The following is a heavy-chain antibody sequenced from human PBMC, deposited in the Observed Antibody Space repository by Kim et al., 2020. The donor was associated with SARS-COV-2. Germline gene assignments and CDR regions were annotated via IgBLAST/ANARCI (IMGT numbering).Heavy chain of an antibody. CDR2: ISSSSGYI. CDR1: GFIFSSYS. J-gene: IGHJ6*01. D-gene: IGHD3-10*01. Sequence: GGSLRLSCAASGFIFSSYSMNWVRQAPGEGLEWVSSISSSSGYIYCADSMKGRFTISRDNAKNSLYLQMNSLRAEDTAVYYCARDRYFSGSYSYYYSGM. V-gene: IGHV3-21*01. CDR3: ARDRYFSGSYSYYYSGM.